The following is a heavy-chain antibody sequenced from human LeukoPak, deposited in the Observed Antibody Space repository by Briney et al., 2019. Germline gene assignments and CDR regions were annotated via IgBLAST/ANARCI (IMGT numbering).Heavy chain of an antibody. D-gene: IGHD2-2*01. CDR2: INTDGRTI. CDR3: AKDHEDIVVVPAARGADQNYYYYYGMDV. CDR1: GFTFSRYW. J-gene: IGHJ6*02. V-gene: IGHV3-74*01. Sequence: GGSLRLSCAASGFTFSRYWMHWVRQAPGKGLVWVSRINTDGRTITYADSVKGRFTISRDNAKNTLYLQMNSLRAEDTAVYYCAKDHEDIVVVPAARGADQNYYYYYGMDVWGQGTTVTVSS.